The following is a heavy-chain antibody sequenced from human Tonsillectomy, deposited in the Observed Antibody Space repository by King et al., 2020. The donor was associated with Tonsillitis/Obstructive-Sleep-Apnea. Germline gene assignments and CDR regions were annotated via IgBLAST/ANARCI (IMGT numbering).Heavy chain of an antibody. V-gene: IGHV3-11*01. D-gene: IGHD2-2*01. Sequence: VQLVESGGGLVKPGGSLRLSCAASGFTFSDYYMSWIRQAPGKGLEWVSYISSSGSTIYYADYVKGRFTISRDNAKNSLYLQMNSLRAEDTAVYYCARGREYCSSTSCYRWFDPWGQGTLVTVSA. CDR1: GFTFSDYY. CDR2: ISSSGSTI. CDR3: ARGREYCSSTSCYRWFDP. J-gene: IGHJ5*02.